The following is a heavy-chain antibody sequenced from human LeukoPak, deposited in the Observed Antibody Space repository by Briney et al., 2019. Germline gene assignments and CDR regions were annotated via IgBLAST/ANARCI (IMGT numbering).Heavy chain of an antibody. CDR1: GFTFSSYA. D-gene: IGHD3-22*01. CDR2: ISGSGGST. V-gene: IGHV3-23*01. Sequence: GGSLRLSCAASGFTFSSYAMSWVRQAPGKGLEWVSAISGSGGSTYYADSVKGRFTISRDNSKNTLYLQMNSLRAEDTAVYCCAKDRGYYDSSGYYAYWGQGTLVTVSS. CDR3: AKDRGYYDSSGYYAY. J-gene: IGHJ4*02.